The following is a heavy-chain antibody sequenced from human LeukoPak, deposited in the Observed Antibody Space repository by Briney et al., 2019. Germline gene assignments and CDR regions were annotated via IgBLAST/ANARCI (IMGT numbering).Heavy chain of an antibody. Sequence: ASVKVSCKASGYTFTGDYMHWVRQAPGQGLEWMGWIHPNSGDTNYAQKFQGRVTMTTDTSTSTAYMELRSLRSDDTAVYYCARRGSSSREGTLALGYWGQGTLVTVSS. D-gene: IGHD6-6*01. CDR3: ARRGSSSREGTLALGY. CDR2: IHPNSGDT. J-gene: IGHJ4*02. V-gene: IGHV1-2*02. CDR1: GYTFTGDY.